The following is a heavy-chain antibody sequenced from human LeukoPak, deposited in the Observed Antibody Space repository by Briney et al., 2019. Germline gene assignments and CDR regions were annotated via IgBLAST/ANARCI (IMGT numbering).Heavy chain of an antibody. D-gene: IGHD3-3*01. J-gene: IGHJ6*02. CDR3: ARDDFWSGYYYVSYYYYGMDV. CDR2: ISAYNGNT. Sequence: AASVKVSCKASDYTFTTYGISWVRQAPGQGLEWMGWISAYNGNTNYAQKLQGRVTMTTDTSTSTAYMELRSLRSDDTAVYYCARDDFWSGYYYVSYYYYGMDVWGQGTTVTVSS. CDR1: DYTFTTYG. V-gene: IGHV1-18*01.